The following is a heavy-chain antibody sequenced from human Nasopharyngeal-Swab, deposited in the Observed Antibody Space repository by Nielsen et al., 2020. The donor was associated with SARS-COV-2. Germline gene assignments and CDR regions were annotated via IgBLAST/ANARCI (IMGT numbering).Heavy chain of an antibody. D-gene: IGHD6-6*01. CDR2: IYSGGST. V-gene: IGHV3-53*01. J-gene: IGHJ4*02. CDR3: ARGISSSVY. Sequence: VRQAPGKGLEWVSVIYSGGSTYYADSVKGRFTISRDNSKNTLYLQMNSLRAEDTAVYYCARGISSSVYWGQGTLVTSPQ.